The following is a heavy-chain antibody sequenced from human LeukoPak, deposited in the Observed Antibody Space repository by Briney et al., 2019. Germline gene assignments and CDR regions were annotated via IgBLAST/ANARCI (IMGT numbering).Heavy chain of an antibody. CDR1: GGSISSSSYY. V-gene: IGHV4-39*07. D-gene: IGHD3-22*01. CDR3: ARSDSSGYEDY. Sequence: SETQSLTCTVSGGSISSSSYYWGWIRQPPGKGLEWIGSIYYSGSTYYNPSLKSRVTISVDTSKNQFSLKLSSVTAADTAVYYCARSDSSGYEDYWGQGTLVTVSS. J-gene: IGHJ4*02. CDR2: IYYSGST.